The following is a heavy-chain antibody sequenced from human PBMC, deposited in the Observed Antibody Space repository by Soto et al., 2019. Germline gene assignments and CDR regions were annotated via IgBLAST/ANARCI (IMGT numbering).Heavy chain of an antibody. CDR2: IWYDGSNK. D-gene: IGHD3-3*02. V-gene: IGHV3-33*08. J-gene: IGHJ4*02. Sequence: QVHLVESGGGVVQPGRSLRLSCAASGFTFSSYGMHWVRQAPGKGLEWVAVIWYDGSNKNYADSVKGRFTISRDNSKNTLYLQMNSLTAEDTAVYYCATKISLGYWGQGALVTVSA. CDR3: ATKISLGY. CDR1: GFTFSSYG.